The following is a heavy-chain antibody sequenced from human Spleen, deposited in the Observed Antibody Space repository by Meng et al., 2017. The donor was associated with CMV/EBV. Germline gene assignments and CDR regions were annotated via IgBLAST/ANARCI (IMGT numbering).Heavy chain of an antibody. CDR2: INPTSGDT. CDR3: VRLAPIRFLEWSEDY. D-gene: IGHD3-3*01. CDR1: EYTFIDHH. Sequence: ASVKVSCKASEYTFIDHHMHWVRQAPGQGLEWMGWINPTSGDTKYAQKFQGRVTLSRDTSISTAYMELISFRSEDTTVYFCVRLAPIRFLEWSEDYWGQGTLVTVSS. J-gene: IGHJ4*02. V-gene: IGHV1-2*02.